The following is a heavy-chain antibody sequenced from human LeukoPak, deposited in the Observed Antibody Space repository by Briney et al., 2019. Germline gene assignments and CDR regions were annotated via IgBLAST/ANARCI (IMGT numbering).Heavy chain of an antibody. Sequence: ASVKVSCKASGYTFTGYYMHWVRQAPGQGLEWMGWINPNSGGTNYAQKFQGRVTMTRDTSISTAYMELSRLRSDDTAVYYCARLVGATPFLSEWGQGTLVTVSS. J-gene: IGHJ4*02. CDR3: ARLVGATPFLSE. V-gene: IGHV1-2*02. CDR2: INPNSGGT. CDR1: GYTFTGYY. D-gene: IGHD1-26*01.